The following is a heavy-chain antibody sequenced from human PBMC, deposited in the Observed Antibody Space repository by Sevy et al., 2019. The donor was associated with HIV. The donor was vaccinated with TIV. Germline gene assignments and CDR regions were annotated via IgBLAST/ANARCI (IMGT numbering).Heavy chain of an antibody. CDR2: ISAGGGRT. CDR3: ASLLTVDPFDI. D-gene: IGHD4-17*01. CDR1: GITFSSCA. J-gene: IGHJ3*02. Sequence: GGSLRLSCAASGITFSSCAMSWVRQAPGKGLEWVSGISAGGGRTYHADSVKGRLTMSGDKSKNTLYLQMNSLTAEDTAVYYCASLLTVDPFDIWGQGTMVTVSS. V-gene: IGHV3-23*01.